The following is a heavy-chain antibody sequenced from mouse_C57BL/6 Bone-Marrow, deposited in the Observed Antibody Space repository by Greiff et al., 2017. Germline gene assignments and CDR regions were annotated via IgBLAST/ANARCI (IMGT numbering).Heavy chain of an antibody. CDR1: EYEFPSHD. Sequence: EVQRVESGGGLVQPGESLKLSCESNEYEFPSHDMSWVRKTPETRLELVAAINSDGGSTYYPDTMERRFIISRDNTKKTLCLQMGSLRCEDTALYSCERQRRWYLPYYYDYWGQGNTLTVSS. CDR3: ERQRRWYLPYYYDY. J-gene: IGHJ2*01. CDR2: INSDGGST. V-gene: IGHV5-2*01. D-gene: IGHD2-1*01.